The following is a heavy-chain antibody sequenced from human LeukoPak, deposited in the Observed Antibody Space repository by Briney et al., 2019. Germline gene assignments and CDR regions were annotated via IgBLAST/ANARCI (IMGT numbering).Heavy chain of an antibody. CDR1: GFTFSSYS. D-gene: IGHD2-15*01. V-gene: IGHV3-21*01. J-gene: IGHJ4*02. Sequence: GGSLRLSCAASGFTFSSYSMNWVRQAPGKGLEWVSSISSSSSYMYYADSVKGRFTVSRDNAKNSLYLQMNSLRAEDTAVYYCARELRFCSGGSCPFDYGAQGTRVTVSS. CDR3: ARELRFCSGGSCPFDY. CDR2: ISSSSSYM.